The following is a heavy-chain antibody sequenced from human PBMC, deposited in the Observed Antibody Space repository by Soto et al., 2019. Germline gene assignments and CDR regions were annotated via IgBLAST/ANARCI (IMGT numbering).Heavy chain of an antibody. V-gene: IGHV4-38-2*01. J-gene: IGHJ4*02. CDR1: GYSISSGYF. Sequence: KPSETLSLTCAVSGYSISSGYFWGWIRQPPGKGLEWIGNIYHTGSTYYTPSLKGRVTISVDTSKNQFSLNLSSVTAADTAVYYCARGPHFYDSSGYQGGLYWGQGTLVTVSS. CDR3: ARGPHFYDSSGYQGGLY. D-gene: IGHD3-22*01. CDR2: IYHTGST.